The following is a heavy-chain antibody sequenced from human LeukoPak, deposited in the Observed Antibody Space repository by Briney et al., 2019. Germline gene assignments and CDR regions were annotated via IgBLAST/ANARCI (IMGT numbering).Heavy chain of an antibody. Sequence: PSETLSLTCTVSGGSVSGDYWSWIRQSPSKGLEWVGYIHYTAGTNYNPSLKSRVTMSVDTSKHQFSLRLRSMTAADTAVYYCARLQGDSTAIFDYWDQGTLVSVSS. CDR3: ARLQGDSTAIFDY. CDR1: GGSVSGDY. D-gene: IGHD2-21*01. V-gene: IGHV4-59*02. CDR2: IHYTAGT. J-gene: IGHJ4*02.